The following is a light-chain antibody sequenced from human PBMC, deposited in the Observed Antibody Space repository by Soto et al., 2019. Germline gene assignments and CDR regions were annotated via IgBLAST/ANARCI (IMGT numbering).Light chain of an antibody. J-gene: IGKJ1*01. V-gene: IGKV2-28*01. CDR3: MQALQSWT. Sequence: DIVLTQPPLSLPVTPAAPASICCRSSQSLLHSNGYKYLYWYLQKARQSPQLLIYLGCNRASGVPDRFSGSGSGTDFTLKISSVEADDIGVYYCMQALQSWTFGQGTKVDI. CDR2: LGC. CDR1: QSLLHSNGYKY.